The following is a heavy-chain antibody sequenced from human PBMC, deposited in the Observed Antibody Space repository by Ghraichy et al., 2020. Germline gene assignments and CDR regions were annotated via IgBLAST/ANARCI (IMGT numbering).Heavy chain of an antibody. J-gene: IGHJ4*02. Sequence: SETLSLTCTVSGGSISSSSYYWGWIRQPPGKGLEWIGSIYYSGSTYYNPSLKSRVTISVDTSKNQFSLKLSSVTAADTAVYYCARHEGYYFSRWGQGTLVTVSS. CDR2: IYYSGST. D-gene: IGHD3-22*01. V-gene: IGHV4-39*01. CDR3: ARHEGYYFSR. CDR1: GGSISSSSYY.